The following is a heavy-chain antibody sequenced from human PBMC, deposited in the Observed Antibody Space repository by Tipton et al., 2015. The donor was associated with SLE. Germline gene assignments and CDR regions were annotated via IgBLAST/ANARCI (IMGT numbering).Heavy chain of an antibody. J-gene: IGHJ2*01. CDR2: MYYTGSA. CDR3: ARTNLQGSLVDWYFDL. Sequence: TLSLTCTVSGGSITDYYWSWIRQPPGKGLEWIGYMYYTGSAHYNPSLRNRVTMSLDTSKNQFSLKLSSVTAADTAVYYCARTNLQGSLVDWYFDLWGRGTLVTVSS. CDR1: GGSITDYY. D-gene: IGHD5-24*01. V-gene: IGHV4-59*01.